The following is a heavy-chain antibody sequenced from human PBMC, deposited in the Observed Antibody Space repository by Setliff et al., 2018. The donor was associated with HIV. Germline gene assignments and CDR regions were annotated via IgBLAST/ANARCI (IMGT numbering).Heavy chain of an antibody. V-gene: IGHV3-74*01. CDR1: GFTFSSYW. D-gene: IGHD3-22*01. CDR3: SRDPEGYYDSSGYYRRGFLNY. Sequence: GGSLRLSCAASGFTFSSYWMHWVRQAPGKGLVWVSRLNNDGGSTDYADSVKGRFTISRDNAKNTLYLRMNSLRAEDTAVYYCSRDPEGYYDSSGYYRRGFLNYWGQGTLVTVSS. CDR2: LNNDGGST. J-gene: IGHJ4*02.